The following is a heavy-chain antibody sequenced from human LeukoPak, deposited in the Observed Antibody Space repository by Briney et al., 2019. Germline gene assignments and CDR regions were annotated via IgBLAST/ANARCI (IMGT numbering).Heavy chain of an antibody. Sequence: GGSLRLSCAASGFTFDDYTMHWVRQAPGKGLEWVSLISWDGGSTYYADSVKGRFTISRDNSKNTLYLQMNSLRAEDTAVYYCARYSRYYYGMDVWGQGTTVTVSS. CDR2: ISWDGGST. CDR1: GFTFDDYT. V-gene: IGHV3-43*01. J-gene: IGHJ6*02. CDR3: ARYSRYYYGMDV.